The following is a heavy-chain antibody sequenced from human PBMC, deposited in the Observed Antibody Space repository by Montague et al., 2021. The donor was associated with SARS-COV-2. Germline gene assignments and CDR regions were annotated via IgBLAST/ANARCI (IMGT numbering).Heavy chain of an antibody. CDR3: ARGPYSSDQLFHYYYGMDV. CDR2: ISSSSSYI. J-gene: IGHJ6*02. Sequence: SLRLSCAASGFTFSSYSMNWVRQAPGKGLEWVSSISSSSSYIYYADSVKGRFTISRDNAKNSPYLQMNSLRAEDTAVYYCARGPYSSDQLFHYYYGMDVWGQGTTVTASS. CDR1: GFTFSSYS. D-gene: IGHD6-19*01. V-gene: IGHV3-21*01.